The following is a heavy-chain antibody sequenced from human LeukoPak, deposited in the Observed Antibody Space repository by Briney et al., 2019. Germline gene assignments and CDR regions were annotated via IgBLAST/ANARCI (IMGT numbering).Heavy chain of an antibody. V-gene: IGHV3-7*01. CDR2: IKQDGSEK. CDR3: ARMGYYYDSSGWEAD. J-gene: IGHJ4*02. CDR1: GFTFSSYW. D-gene: IGHD3-22*01. Sequence: PGGSLRLSCAASGFTFSSYWMSWVRQAPGKGLEWVANIKQDGSEKYYVDSVKGRFTISRDNAKNSLYLQMNSLRAEDPAVYYCARMGYYYDSSGWEADWGQGTLVTVSS.